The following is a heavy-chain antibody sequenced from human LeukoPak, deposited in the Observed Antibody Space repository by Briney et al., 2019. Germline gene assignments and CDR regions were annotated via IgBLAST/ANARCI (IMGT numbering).Heavy chain of an antibody. J-gene: IGHJ4*02. V-gene: IGHV1-8*01. Sequence: GASVKVSCKASGYTFTSYDINWVRQATGQGLEWMGWMNPNSGNTGYAQKFQGRVTMTRNTSISTAYMEQSSLRSEGTAVYYCARGGYYDFWSGYSMDYWGQGTLVTVSS. CDR3: ARGGYYDFWSGYSMDY. CDR2: MNPNSGNT. D-gene: IGHD3-3*01. CDR1: GYTFTSYD.